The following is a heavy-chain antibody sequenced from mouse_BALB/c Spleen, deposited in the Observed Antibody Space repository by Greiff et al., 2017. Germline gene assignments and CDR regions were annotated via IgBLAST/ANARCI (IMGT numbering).Heavy chain of an antibody. CDR3: AREAETGTYYFDY. J-gene: IGHJ2*01. D-gene: IGHD4-1*01. V-gene: IGHV3-2*02. Sequence: EVQLQESGPGLVKPSQSLSLTCTVTGYSITSDYAWNWIRQFPGNKLEWMGYISYSGSTSYNPSLKSRISITRDTSKNQFFLQLNSVTTEDTATYYCAREAETGTYYFDYWGQGTTLTVSS. CDR1: GYSITSDYA. CDR2: ISYSGST.